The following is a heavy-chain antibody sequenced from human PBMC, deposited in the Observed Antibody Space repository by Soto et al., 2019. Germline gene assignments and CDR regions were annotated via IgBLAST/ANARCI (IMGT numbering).Heavy chain of an antibody. CDR2: IYYSGST. D-gene: IGHD2-15*01. J-gene: IGHJ6*02. Sequence: SETLSLTCTVSGGSISSGGYYWSWIRQHPGKGLEWIGYIYYSGSTYYNPSLKSRVTISVDTSKNQFSLKLSSVTAADTAVYYCARDEADCSGGSCYPPTYSYGMDVWGQGTTVTVSS. V-gene: IGHV4-31*03. CDR1: GGSISSGGYY. CDR3: ARDEADCSGGSCYPPTYSYGMDV.